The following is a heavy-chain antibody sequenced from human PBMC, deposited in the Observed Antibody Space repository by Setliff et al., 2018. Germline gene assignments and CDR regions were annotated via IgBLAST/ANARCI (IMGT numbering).Heavy chain of an antibody. CDR1: GYTLSKYY. CDR2: INPSGGLT. V-gene: IGHV1-46*01. Sequence: ASVKVSCKASGYTLSKYYMHWVRQAPGQGLEWMGIINPSGGLTKYAQKFQGRVTMSSDTAASTAYMQLSSLRSEDTAVYYCARGRRFGEYWFDPWGQGTLVTAPQ. CDR3: ARGRRFGEYWFDP. J-gene: IGHJ5*02. D-gene: IGHD3-10*01.